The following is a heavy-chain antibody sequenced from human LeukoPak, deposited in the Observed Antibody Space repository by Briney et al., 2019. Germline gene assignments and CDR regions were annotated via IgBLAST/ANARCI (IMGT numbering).Heavy chain of an antibody. CDR3: ASVGITPG. J-gene: IGHJ3*01. D-gene: IGHD2-15*01. CDR2: INPGGGNT. V-gene: IGHV1-46*01. Sequence: GASVMVSCKASGYTFTNSYIHWVRQAPGQGFQRMGLINPGGGNTNYAQNFQGRLTMTRDTSTTTVYMELSGLRSEDTAVYYCASVGITPGWGQGTMVTVSS. CDR1: GYTFTNSY.